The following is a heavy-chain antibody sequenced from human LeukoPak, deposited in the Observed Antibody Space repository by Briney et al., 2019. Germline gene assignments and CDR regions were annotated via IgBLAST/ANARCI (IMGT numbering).Heavy chain of an antibody. CDR1: GFTVSSNY. CDR2: IYSGGST. J-gene: IGHJ3*01. Sequence: PGGSLRLSCAASGFTVSSNYMSWVRQAPGKGLEWVSVIYSGGSTYYADSVRGRFTISRDNSKNTLYLQMNSLRAEDTAVYYCARHSAHSSTKDAFDVWGQGTMVTVSS. V-gene: IGHV3-53*01. CDR3: ARHSAHSSTKDAFDV. D-gene: IGHD6-13*01.